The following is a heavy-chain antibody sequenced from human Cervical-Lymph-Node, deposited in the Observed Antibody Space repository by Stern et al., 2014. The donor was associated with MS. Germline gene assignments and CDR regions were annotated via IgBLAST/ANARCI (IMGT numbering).Heavy chain of an antibody. CDR1: GFTFSSYW. CDR2: IKQDGSEK. CDR3: ARLNDLWSGYPLYYFDY. J-gene: IGHJ4*02. D-gene: IGHD3-3*01. V-gene: IGHV3-7*01. Sequence: EVQLVQSGGGLVQPGGSLRLSCAASGFTFSSYWMSWVRQAPGKGLEWVANIKQDGSEKYYVDSVKGRFTISRDNAKNSLYLQMNSLRAEDTAVYYCARLNDLWSGYPLYYFDYWGQGTLVTVSS.